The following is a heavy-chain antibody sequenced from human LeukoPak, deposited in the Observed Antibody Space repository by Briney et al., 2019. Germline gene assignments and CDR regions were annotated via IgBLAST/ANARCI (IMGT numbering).Heavy chain of an antibody. Sequence: GGSLRLSCAASGFTVSSNYMSWVRQAPGKGLEWVSVIYSGGSTYYADSVKGRFTISRDNSKNTLYLQMNSLRAEDTAVYYCAREGGALIAAADPFDYWGQGTLVTVSS. D-gene: IGHD6-13*01. CDR3: AREGGALIAAADPFDY. CDR1: GFTVSSNY. J-gene: IGHJ4*02. CDR2: IYSGGST. V-gene: IGHV3-66*01.